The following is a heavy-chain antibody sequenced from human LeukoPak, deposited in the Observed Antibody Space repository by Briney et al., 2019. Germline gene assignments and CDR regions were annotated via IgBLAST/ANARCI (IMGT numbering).Heavy chain of an antibody. Sequence: TSETLSLTWTVSGGSISSYYGSWIRQPAGKGLEWIGRVYTSGSTNYNPSLKSQGTRSADTPKNQSSLKLSSGTAADTAVYYCARLPVTALYYFDYWGQGTLVTVSS. V-gene: IGHV4-4*07. J-gene: IGHJ4*02. D-gene: IGHD2-21*02. CDR3: ARLPVTALYYFDY. CDR2: VYTSGST. CDR1: GGSISSYY.